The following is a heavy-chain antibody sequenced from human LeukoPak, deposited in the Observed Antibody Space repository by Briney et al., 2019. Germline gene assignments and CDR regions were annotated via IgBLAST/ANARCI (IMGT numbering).Heavy chain of an antibody. J-gene: IGHJ4*02. V-gene: IGHV1-69*05. D-gene: IGHD6-13*01. CDR1: GGTFSSYA. CDR3: ARERPPGDSSNWFLEGYFDI. Sequence: ASVRVSCKASGGTFSSYAITWVRQAPGQGLEWMGRIIPIFGTANYAQKFQGRVTITTDESTSTAYMELSTLRSDDTAVYYCARERPPGDSSNWFLEGYFDIWGQGTLVTVSS. CDR2: IIPIFGTA.